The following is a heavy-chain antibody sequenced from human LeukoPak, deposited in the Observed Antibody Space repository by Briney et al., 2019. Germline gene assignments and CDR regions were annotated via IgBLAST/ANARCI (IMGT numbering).Heavy chain of an antibody. V-gene: IGHV3-74*01. Sequence: GGSLRLSCAASGFTFSSYWMPWVRQAPGKGLVWVSRIDSDGSSTSYADSVKGRFTISRDNAKNTLYLQMNSLKTEDTAVYYCARGVSSTTYHWGQGTLVTVSS. CDR1: GFTFSSYW. CDR2: IDSDGSST. J-gene: IGHJ5*02. D-gene: IGHD2-2*01. CDR3: ARGVSSTTYH.